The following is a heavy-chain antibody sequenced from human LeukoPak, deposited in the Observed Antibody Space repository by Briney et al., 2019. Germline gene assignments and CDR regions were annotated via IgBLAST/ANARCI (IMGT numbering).Heavy chain of an antibody. J-gene: IGHJ4*02. D-gene: IGHD3-10*01. CDR3: AKAGRALLWFGELYRFDY. CDR1: GFTFSSYS. CDR2: ISYDGSDK. V-gene: IGHV3-30*18. Sequence: PGGSLRLSCAASGFTFSSYSINWVRQAPGKGLEWVAVISYDGSDKYYADSVKGRFTISRDNSKNTLYLQMNSLRAEDTAVYYCAKAGRALLWFGELYRFDYWGQGTLVTVSS.